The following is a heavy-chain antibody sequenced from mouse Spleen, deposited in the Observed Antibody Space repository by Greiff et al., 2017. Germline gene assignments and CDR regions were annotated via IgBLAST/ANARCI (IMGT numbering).Heavy chain of an antibody. CDR3: ARRGYDYEGAMDY. V-gene: IGHV1-39*01. J-gene: IGHJ4*01. D-gene: IGHD2-4*01. CDR2: INPNYGTT. Sequence: VQLQQSGPELVKPGASVKISCKASGYSFTDYNMNWVKQSNGKSLEWIGVINPNYGTTSYNEKFKGKATFTADTSSNTAYMQLSSLTTEDSAIYYCARRGYDYEGAMDYWGQGTSVTVSS. CDR1: GYSFTDYN.